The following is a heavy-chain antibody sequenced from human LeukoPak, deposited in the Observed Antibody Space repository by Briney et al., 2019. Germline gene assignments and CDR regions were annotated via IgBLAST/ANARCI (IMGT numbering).Heavy chain of an antibody. Sequence: GGSLRLSCAASGFIFSNYGIHWVRQAPGKGLEWVAVIWYDGSNKYYADSVKGRFTISRDNSKNTLYLQMNSLRAEDTAVYYCARWSHFWSGLSGFDYRGQGTLVTVSS. D-gene: IGHD3-3*02. J-gene: IGHJ4*02. CDR3: ARWSHFWSGLSGFDY. CDR1: GFIFSNYG. CDR2: IWYDGSNK. V-gene: IGHV3-33*08.